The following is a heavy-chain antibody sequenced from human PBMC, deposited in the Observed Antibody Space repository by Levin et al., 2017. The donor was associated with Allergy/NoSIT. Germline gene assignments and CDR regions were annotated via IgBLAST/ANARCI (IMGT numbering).Heavy chain of an antibody. CDR3: ASTPISKYCSSTSCFDY. Sequence: GASVKVSCKASGGTFSSYAISWVRQAPGQGLEWMGRIIPILGIANYAQKFQGRVAITADKSTSTAYMELSSLRSEDTAVYYCASTPISKYCSSTSCFDYWGQGTLVTVSS. D-gene: IGHD2-2*01. CDR2: IIPILGIA. J-gene: IGHJ4*02. V-gene: IGHV1-69*04. CDR1: GGTFSSYA.